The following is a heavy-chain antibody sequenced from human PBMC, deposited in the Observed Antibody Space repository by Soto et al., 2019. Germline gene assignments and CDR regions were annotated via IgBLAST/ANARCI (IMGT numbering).Heavy chain of an antibody. J-gene: IGHJ4*02. CDR1: GYTFSNFW. D-gene: IGHD6-13*01. CDR2: IYPGDHET. V-gene: IGHV5-51*01. Sequence: GESLKISCQCSGYTFSNFWIGWVRQLPGQGLEWMGIIYPGDHETRYSPSFLGKVTISAEKSINTAYLQWSSLEASDSAFYFCARSPRCSRYFNVWGQGALVTVYS. CDR3: ARSPRCSRYFNV.